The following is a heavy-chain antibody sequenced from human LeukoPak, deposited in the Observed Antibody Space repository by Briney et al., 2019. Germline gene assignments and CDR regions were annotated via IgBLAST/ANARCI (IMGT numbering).Heavy chain of an antibody. J-gene: IGHJ4*02. CDR1: GGTFSSYA. Sequence: SVNVSCKASGGTFSSYAISWVRQAPGQGLEWMGRIIPIFGIANYVQKFQGRVTITANKSTSTAYMELSSLRSEDTAVYDCATPRDYISSSEGGYDYWGQGTLVTVSS. D-gene: IGHD6-6*01. CDR3: ATPRDYISSSEGGYDY. V-gene: IGHV1-69*04. CDR2: IIPIFGIA.